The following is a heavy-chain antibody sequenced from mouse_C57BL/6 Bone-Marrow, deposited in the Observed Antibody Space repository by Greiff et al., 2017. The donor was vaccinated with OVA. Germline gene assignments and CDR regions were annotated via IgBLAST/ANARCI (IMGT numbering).Heavy chain of an antibody. V-gene: IGHV5-6*02. J-gene: IGHJ4*01. Sequence: EVMLVESGGDLVKPGGSLKLSCAASGFTFSSYGMSWVRQTPDKRLEWVATISSGGSYTYYPDSVKGRFTISRDNAKNTLYLQMSSLKSEDTAMYYCASLFSYGYAMDYWGQGTSVTVSS. CDR2: ISSGGSYT. CDR3: ASLFSYGYAMDY. CDR1: GFTFSSYG. D-gene: IGHD1-1*01.